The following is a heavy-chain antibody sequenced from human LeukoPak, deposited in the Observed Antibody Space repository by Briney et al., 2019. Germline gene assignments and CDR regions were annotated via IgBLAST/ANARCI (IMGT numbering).Heavy chain of an antibody. V-gene: IGHV3-23*01. Sequence: GGSLRLSCAVSGFTFSNYAMNWVRQAPGKGLEWVSAISGSGGRTYYADSVKGRFTISRDNSKNTLYLQMNSLRAEDTAVYYCARVAYDYVWGSYRYDYFDYWGQGTLVTVSS. CDR3: ARVAYDYVWGSYRYDYFDY. J-gene: IGHJ4*02. CDR2: ISGSGGRT. CDR1: GFTFSNYA. D-gene: IGHD3-16*02.